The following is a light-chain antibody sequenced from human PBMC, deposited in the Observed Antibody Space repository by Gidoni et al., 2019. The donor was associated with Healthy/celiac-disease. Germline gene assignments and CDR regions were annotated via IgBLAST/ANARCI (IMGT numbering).Light chain of an antibody. CDR1: QSISSW. V-gene: IGKV1-5*03. Sequence: DNQMTQSPSTLSASGGDRVTITCRASQSISSWLAWYQQKPGKAPKLLIYKASSLESGVPSRFSGSGSGTEFTLTISSLQPDDFATYYCQQYNSYSTFGQGTKLEIK. CDR2: KAS. CDR3: QQYNSYST. J-gene: IGKJ2*01.